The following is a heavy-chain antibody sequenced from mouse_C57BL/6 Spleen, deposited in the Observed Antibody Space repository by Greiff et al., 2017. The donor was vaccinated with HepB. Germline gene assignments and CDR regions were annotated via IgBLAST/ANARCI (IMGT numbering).Heavy chain of an antibody. Sequence: QVQLKQPGAELVRPGSSVKLSCKASGYTFTSYWMDWVKQRPGQGLEWIGNIYPSDSETHYNQKFKDKATLTVDKSSSTAYMQLSSLTSEDSAVYYCARRFTTAFSYWGQGTTLTVSS. CDR3: ARRFTTAFSY. J-gene: IGHJ2*01. CDR1: GYTFTSYW. CDR2: IYPSDSET. V-gene: IGHV1-61*01. D-gene: IGHD1-2*01.